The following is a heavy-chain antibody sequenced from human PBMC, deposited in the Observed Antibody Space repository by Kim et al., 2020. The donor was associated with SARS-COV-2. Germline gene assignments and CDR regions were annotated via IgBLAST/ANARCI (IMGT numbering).Heavy chain of an antibody. Sequence: SETLSLTCAVYGGSFSGYYWSWIRQPPGKGLEWIGEINHSGSTNYNPSLKSRVTISVDTSKNQFSLKLSSVTAADTAVYYCARGLRYSYGYPNDYWGQGTLVTVSS. V-gene: IGHV4-34*01. CDR3: ARGLRYSYGYPNDY. D-gene: IGHD5-18*01. CDR2: INHSGST. J-gene: IGHJ4*02. CDR1: GGSFSGYY.